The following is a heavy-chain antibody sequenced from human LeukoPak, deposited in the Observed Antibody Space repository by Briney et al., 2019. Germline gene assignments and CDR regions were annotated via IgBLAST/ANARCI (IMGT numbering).Heavy chain of an antibody. D-gene: IGHD6-19*01. J-gene: IGHJ4*02. CDR3: AKDIAVSDSYFDY. CDR2: IRYDAASQ. V-gene: IGHV3-30*02. Sequence: QPGGSLRLSCGASGFDFSNNGVHWVRQAPGKGLEWVAFIRYDAASQYYADSVKGRFTISRDNSKNTLYLEMDSLRSEDTAIYHCAKDIAVSDSYFDYWGQGTLVTVTS. CDR1: GFDFSNNG.